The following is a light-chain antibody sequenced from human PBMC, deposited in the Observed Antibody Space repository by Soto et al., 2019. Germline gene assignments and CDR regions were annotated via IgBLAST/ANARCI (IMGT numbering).Light chain of an antibody. Sequence: QSALTQPASVSGSPGQSITISCTGTSSDIGGYNYVSWYQQHPGKAPQVIIYEVSKRPSGVSNRFSGSKSGNTASLTISGLQAEDEADYYCSSYITSSTLDVMFGGGTKLTVL. CDR3: SSYITSSTLDVM. V-gene: IGLV2-14*01. CDR1: SSDIGGYNY. J-gene: IGLJ3*02. CDR2: EVS.